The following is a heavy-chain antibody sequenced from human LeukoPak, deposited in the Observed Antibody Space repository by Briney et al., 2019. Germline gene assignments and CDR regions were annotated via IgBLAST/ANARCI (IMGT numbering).Heavy chain of an antibody. CDR3: AQSRGYYYQKSGPADY. J-gene: IGHJ4*02. CDR1: GFTFSSYW. CDR2: IWYDGSIK. D-gene: IGHD3-10*01. V-gene: IGHV3-33*08. Sequence: GRSLRLSCAASGFTFSSYWMSWVRQAPGKGLGWVAVIWYDGSIKYYGDSVKGRFTISRDSPKPTLYLQMNSLSGEDTAVYYCAQSRGYYYQKSGPADYWGQGTLVPVSS.